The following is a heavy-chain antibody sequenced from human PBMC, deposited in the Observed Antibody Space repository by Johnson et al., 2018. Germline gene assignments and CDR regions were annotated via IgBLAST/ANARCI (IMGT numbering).Heavy chain of an antibody. CDR3: ARGPRYATLRLGELSSLREEYFQY. Sequence: VQLLESGGGVVQPGRSLRLSCGVSGFIFSRYAMHWVRQAPGKGLEWVAVISYDGSNKYYTDSVKGRFTISRDNSKNRLYLQMNSLRAEDTAVYYCARGPRYATLRLGELSSLREEYFQYWGQGTLVTVSS. D-gene: IGHD3-16*02. J-gene: IGHJ1*01. V-gene: IGHV3-30-3*01. CDR1: GFIFSRYA. CDR2: ISYDGSNK.